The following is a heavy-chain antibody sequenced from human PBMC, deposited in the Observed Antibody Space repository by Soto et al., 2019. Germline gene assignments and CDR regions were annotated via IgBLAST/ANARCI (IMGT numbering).Heavy chain of an antibody. V-gene: IGHV4-39*02. D-gene: IGHD3-10*01. CDR2: IYYSGNT. Sequence: SETLSLTCTVSGDSITSNSYFWAWIRQPPGKGLEWIGSIYYSGNTYYNPSLKSRVTISVDTAKNQFSLKLSSVTAADTAVYYCAREATMVRGADPAGRYYYGMDVWGQGTTVTVSS. CDR3: AREATMVRGADPAGRYYYGMDV. J-gene: IGHJ6*02. CDR1: GDSITSNSYF.